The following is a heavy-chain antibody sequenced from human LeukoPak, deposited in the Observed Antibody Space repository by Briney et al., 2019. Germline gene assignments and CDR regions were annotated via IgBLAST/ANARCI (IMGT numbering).Heavy chain of an antibody. CDR3: ARGEGGGIYDYVWGSYRSAFDI. CDR2: INPNSGGT. Sequence: ASVKVSCKASGYTFTGYYMHWVRQAPGQGLEWMGWINPNSGGTNYAQKFQGRVTMTRDTSISTAYMELSRLRSDDTAVYYCARGEGGGIYDYVWGSYRSAFDIWGQGTMVTVSS. CDR1: GYTFTGYY. V-gene: IGHV1-2*02. J-gene: IGHJ3*02. D-gene: IGHD3-16*02.